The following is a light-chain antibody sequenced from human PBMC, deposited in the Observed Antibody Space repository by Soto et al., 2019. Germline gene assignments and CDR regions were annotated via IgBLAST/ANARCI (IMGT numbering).Light chain of an antibody. CDR3: QQYESYPMT. V-gene: IGKV1-5*03. CDR2: KAS. CDR1: QSNSSW. J-gene: IGKJ4*01. Sequence: DSQMTQYPSTLSASVGDRVTITCRASQSNSSWLAWYQQKPGKAPKLLISKASTLQSGVPPRFSGSGSGTEFTLTISCLQPDDFATYYCQQYESYPMTFGGGTKVDIK.